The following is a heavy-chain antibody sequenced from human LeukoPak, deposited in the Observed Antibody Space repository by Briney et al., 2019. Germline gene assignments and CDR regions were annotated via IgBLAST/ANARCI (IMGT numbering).Heavy chain of an antibody. CDR3: ARSVRNGVALDP. J-gene: IGHJ5*02. CDR1: GGSISSYY. Sequence: SETLSLTCTVSGGSISSYYWSWIRQPPGKGLEWIGYIYYSGSTNYNPSLKSRVTISVDTSKNQFSLKLSSVTAADTAAYYCARSVRNGVALDPWGQGTLVTVSS. CDR2: IYYSGST. D-gene: IGHD3-3*01. V-gene: IGHV4-59*01.